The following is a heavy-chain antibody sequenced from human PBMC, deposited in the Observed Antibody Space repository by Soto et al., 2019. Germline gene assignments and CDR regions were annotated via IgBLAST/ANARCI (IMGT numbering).Heavy chain of an antibody. CDR1: GGSISNYF. CDR3: ARGPDTYYMDV. V-gene: IGHV4-59*01. CDR2: IFNSGST. Sequence: QVQLQESGPGLVKSSETLSLTCRVSGGSISNYFWSWIRQPPGKGLEWIGYIFNSGSTIYSPSLNSRVTLTLDTSTNQFSLRLGSVTVAHTAIYYCARGPDTYYMDVWGKGTTVTVSS. J-gene: IGHJ6*03.